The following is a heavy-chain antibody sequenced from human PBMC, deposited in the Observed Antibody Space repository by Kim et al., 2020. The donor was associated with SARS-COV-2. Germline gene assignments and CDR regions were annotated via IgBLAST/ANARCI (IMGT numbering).Heavy chain of an antibody. Sequence: ASVKVSCKASGYTFTSYGISWVRQAPGQGLEWMGWISAYNGNTNYAQKLQGRVTMTTDTSTSTAYMELRSLRSDDTAVYYCARGAVSAYYYGSGSYSGWFDPWGQGTLVTASS. CDR2: ISAYNGNT. V-gene: IGHV1-18*01. D-gene: IGHD3-10*01. CDR1: GYTFTSYG. CDR3: ARGAVSAYYYGSGSYSGWFDP. J-gene: IGHJ5*02.